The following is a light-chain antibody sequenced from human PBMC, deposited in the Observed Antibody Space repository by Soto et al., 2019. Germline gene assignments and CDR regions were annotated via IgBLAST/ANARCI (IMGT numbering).Light chain of an antibody. V-gene: IGKV1-5*03. Sequence: IQMTQSPSTLSASVGDRVTITCRASQSISSRLAWYQQKPGKAPKLLIYKASSLESGVPSRFSGSGSGTEFTLTISSLQPDDFATYYCQQYNSYSRTFGQGTKVEIK. J-gene: IGKJ1*01. CDR1: QSISSR. CDR3: QQYNSYSRT. CDR2: KAS.